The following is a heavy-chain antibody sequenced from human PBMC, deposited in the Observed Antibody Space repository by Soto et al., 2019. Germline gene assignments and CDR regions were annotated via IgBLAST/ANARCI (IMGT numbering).Heavy chain of an antibody. CDR2: IIPIFGTA. V-gene: IGHV1-69*13. D-gene: IGHD1-26*01. J-gene: IGHJ6*02. CDR1: GGTFSSYA. CDR3: ARDSGYSGSYYYYYGMDV. Sequence: SVKVSCKASGGTFSSYAISWVRQAPGQGLEWMGGIIPIFGTANYAQKFQGRVTITADESTSTAYMELSSLRSEDTAVYYCARDSGYSGSYYYYYGMDVWGQGTTVTV.